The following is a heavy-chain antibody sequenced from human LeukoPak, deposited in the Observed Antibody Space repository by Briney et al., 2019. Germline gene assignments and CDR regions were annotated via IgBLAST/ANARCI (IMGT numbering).Heavy chain of an antibody. CDR3: ARGYGDYANFDY. CDR2: IYYSGST. CDR1: GGSISSYY. V-gene: IGHV4-59*01. D-gene: IGHD4-17*01. Sequence: SETLSLTCTVSGGSISSYYWSWIRQPPGKGLEWIGYIYYSGSTNYNPSLKSRVTISVDTSENQFSLKLSSVTAADTAVYYCARGYGDYANFDYWGQGTLVTVSS. J-gene: IGHJ4*02.